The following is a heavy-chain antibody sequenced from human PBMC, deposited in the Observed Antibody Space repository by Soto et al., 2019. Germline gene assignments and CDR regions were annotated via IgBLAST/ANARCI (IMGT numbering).Heavy chain of an antibody. CDR1: GFIFSDYA. D-gene: IGHD3-16*01. CDR3: AKVAGGLGYFDL. V-gene: IGHV3-23*01. J-gene: IGHJ2*01. CDR2: ISATGGNI. Sequence: EAQLLESGGGLARPGGSLKLSCVASGFIFSDYAMTWIRQAPGKGLEWVATISATGGNIEYRESLKGRFTISRDNSKNMVYLQINSLTADDTAVYYCAKVAGGLGYFDLWGRGTLVTVSS.